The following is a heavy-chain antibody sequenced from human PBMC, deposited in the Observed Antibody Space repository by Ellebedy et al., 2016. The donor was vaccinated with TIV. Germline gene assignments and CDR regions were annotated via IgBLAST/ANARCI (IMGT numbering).Heavy chain of an antibody. D-gene: IGHD3-22*01. CDR3: ATPSYYDTSGYYRQRGGSPLGV. V-gene: IGHV1-69-2*01. J-gene: IGHJ6*02. CDR1: GYTFTDYS. CDR2: VDPEYGET. Sequence: AASVKVSCKVSGYTFTDYSMHWVQQAPGKGLEWMGLVDPEYGETIYAEKFQGRVTITADTSTDTDYMELSSLRSEDTAGYYCATPSYYDTSGYYRQRGGSPLGVWGQGTTVTVSS.